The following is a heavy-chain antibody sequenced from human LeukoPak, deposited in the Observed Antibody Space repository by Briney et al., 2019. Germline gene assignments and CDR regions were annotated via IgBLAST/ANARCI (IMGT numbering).Heavy chain of an antibody. CDR3: ARDPSKREKYYFEY. CDR1: GLTLSSYA. D-gene: IGHD5-24*01. J-gene: IGHJ4*02. Sequence: GGALRLSCAASGLTLSSYAMQWVRQAPGKGLEWGAVISYDGSNKYYTDSVKGRFPISRANSKNTLYLQMNRLRAEDTAVYYCARDPSKREKYYFEYWGQGTLVTVSS. CDR2: ISYDGSNK. V-gene: IGHV3-30*04.